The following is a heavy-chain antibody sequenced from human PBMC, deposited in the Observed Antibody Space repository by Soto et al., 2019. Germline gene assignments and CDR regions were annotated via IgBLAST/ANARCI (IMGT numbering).Heavy chain of an antibody. CDR3: GRDIAFDI. J-gene: IGHJ3*02. CDR1: GGSISSYY. CDR2: IYYSGST. V-gene: IGHV4-59*01. Sequence: QVQLQESGPGLVKPSETLSLTCTVSGGSISSYYWSWIRQPPGKGLEWIGYIYYSGSTNYNPTLKSQVTISVDTSKNQFSQKLSSVTAADTAVYYCGRDIAFDIWGQGTMVTVSS.